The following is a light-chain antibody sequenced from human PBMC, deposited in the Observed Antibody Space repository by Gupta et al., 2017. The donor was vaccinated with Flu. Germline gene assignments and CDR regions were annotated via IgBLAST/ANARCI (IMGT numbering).Light chain of an antibody. CDR2: DVF. Sequence: SSDVGGYEYVSWYQQHPGKAPRLIIYDVFRRPSGVPDRFSASKSGNTASLTVSGLQADDEADYYCCSYAGTFTFVFGTGTKVTVL. V-gene: IGLV2-11*03. J-gene: IGLJ1*01. CDR3: CSYAGTFTFV. CDR1: SSDVGGYEY.